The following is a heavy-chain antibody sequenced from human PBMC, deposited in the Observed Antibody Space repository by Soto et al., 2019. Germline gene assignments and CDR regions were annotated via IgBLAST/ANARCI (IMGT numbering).Heavy chain of an antibody. V-gene: IGHV3-23*01. D-gene: IGHD2-2*03. Sequence: GGPLSLSCTGSGFTFSGFGMAWVRQAPGKGLEWVSAISGSGDSSYYADSVKDRFTISRDNPTNTLYLQMNNLRAEDTAVYYCAKVGIGMFSHKHHFDHWGQGTQVTVSS. J-gene: IGHJ4*02. CDR2: ISGSGDSS. CDR1: GFTFSGFG. CDR3: AKVGIGMFSHKHHFDH.